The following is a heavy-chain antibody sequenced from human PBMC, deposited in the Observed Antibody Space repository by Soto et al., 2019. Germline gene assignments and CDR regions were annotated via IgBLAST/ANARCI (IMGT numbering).Heavy chain of an antibody. V-gene: IGHV3-33*01. Sequence: GGSLRLSCAASGFIFSSYGMHWVRQAPGKGLEWVAVIWYDGSNKYYADSVKGRFTISRDNSKNTLYLQMNSLRVEDTAVYYCGRDPTLEAWYYYYMDVWGKGTTVTVSS. CDR2: IWYDGSNK. CDR1: GFIFSSYG. D-gene: IGHD4-4*01. CDR3: GRDPTLEAWYYYYMDV. J-gene: IGHJ6*03.